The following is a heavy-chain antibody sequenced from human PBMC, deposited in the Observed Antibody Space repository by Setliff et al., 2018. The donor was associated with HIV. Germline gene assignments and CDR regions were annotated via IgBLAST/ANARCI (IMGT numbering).Heavy chain of an antibody. CDR3: ARGRGVIKEKPFDE. Sequence: SETLSLTCTVSGGSISSHYWSWIRQPPLKGLEWIGYIYYSGSTNYNPSLKSRVTISMDTSKNQFSLRLTSVTAADTAVYYCARGRGVIKEKPFDEWGQGTLVTVS. V-gene: IGHV4-59*11. D-gene: IGHD3-10*01. CDR2: IYYSGST. CDR1: GGSISSHY. J-gene: IGHJ4*02.